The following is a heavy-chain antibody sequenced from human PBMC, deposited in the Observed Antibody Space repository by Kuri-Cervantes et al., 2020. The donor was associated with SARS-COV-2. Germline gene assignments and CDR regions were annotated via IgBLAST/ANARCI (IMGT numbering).Heavy chain of an antibody. D-gene: IGHD2-21*01. CDR2: IIAYNGVT. Sequence: ASVKVSCKASGYTFTNYGINWVRQAPGQGLEWMGWIIAYNGVTFFAHNFQGRVTMTVDASTSTAYMELRSLRSDDTAVYYCARDPCGIDCWRRLDYWGQGTLVTVSS. V-gene: IGHV1-18*04. J-gene: IGHJ4*02. CDR3: ARDPCGIDCWRRLDY. CDR1: GYTFTNYG.